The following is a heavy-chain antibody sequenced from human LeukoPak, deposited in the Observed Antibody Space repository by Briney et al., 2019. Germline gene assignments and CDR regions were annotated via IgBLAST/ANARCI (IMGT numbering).Heavy chain of an antibody. V-gene: IGHV3-7*01. D-gene: IGHD5-24*01. CDR2: INQDGSET. CDR3: AREGKMATIPADY. J-gene: IGHJ4*02. CDR1: GFTFSSYW. Sequence: TGGSLRRSCAASGFTFSSYWMSWVRHAPGKGLEWVANINQDGSETYYLDSVKGRFTISRDNAKNSLYLQMHSLRAEDTAVYYCAREGKMATIPADYWGQGTLVTVSS.